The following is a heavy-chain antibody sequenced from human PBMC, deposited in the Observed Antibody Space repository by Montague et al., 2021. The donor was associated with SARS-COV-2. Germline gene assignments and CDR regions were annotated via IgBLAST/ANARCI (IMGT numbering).Heavy chain of an antibody. CDR3: ARENTVTTFGGPDYIDS. D-gene: IGHD4-17*01. Sequence: SETLSLTCIVSGSSVRSYYWSWIRQPPATGLERIGYIYDSGSTNSNPSLKSRIPIAVDTSKTQFSLKLSSVTAADTAVYYCARENTVTTFGGPDYIDSWGQGTLVTVSA. CDR1: GSSVRSYY. V-gene: IGHV4-59*02. CDR2: IYDSGST. J-gene: IGHJ4*02.